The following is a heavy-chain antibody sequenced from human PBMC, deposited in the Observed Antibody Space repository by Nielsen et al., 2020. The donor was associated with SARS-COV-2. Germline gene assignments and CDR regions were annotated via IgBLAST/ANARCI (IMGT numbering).Heavy chain of an antibody. D-gene: IGHD3-16*01. V-gene: IGHV3-53*05. Sequence: GRFTISRDNSKNTLFLQMNSLRPEDTAVYYCARVWGLRFDYWGQGTLVTVSS. J-gene: IGHJ4*02. CDR3: ARVWGLRFDY.